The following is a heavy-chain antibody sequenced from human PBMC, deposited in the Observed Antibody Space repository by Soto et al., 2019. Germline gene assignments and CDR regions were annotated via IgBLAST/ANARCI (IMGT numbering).Heavy chain of an antibody. D-gene: IGHD2-8*01. Sequence: GSLRLSCAASGFTFSSNAMSWVRQAPGKGLEWVSVISGSGGSTYNADSVKGRFTISRDNSKNTLYLQMNSLRAEDTAVYYCAKAVSRSAWFDPWGQGTLVTVSS. J-gene: IGHJ5*02. V-gene: IGHV3-23*01. CDR1: GFTFSSNA. CDR2: ISGSGGST. CDR3: AKAVSRSAWFDP.